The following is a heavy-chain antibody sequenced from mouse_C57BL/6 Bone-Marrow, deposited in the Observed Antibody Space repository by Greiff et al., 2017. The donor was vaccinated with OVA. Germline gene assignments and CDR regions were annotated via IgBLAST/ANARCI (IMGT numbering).Heavy chain of an antibody. CDR2: IYPGGGYT. V-gene: IGHV1-63*01. Sequence: VQLQQSGAELVRPGTSVKMSCKASGYTFTNYWIGWAKQRPGHGLEWIGDIYPGGGYTNYNEKFKGKATLTADKSSSTAYMQFSSLTSEDSAIYYCARYYGSSLYYFDDWGQGTTLTVSS. J-gene: IGHJ2*01. CDR1: GYTFTNYW. CDR3: ARYYGSSLYYFDD. D-gene: IGHD1-1*01.